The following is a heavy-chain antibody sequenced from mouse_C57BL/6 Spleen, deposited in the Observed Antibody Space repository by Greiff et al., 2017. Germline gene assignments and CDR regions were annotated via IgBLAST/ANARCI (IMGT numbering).Heavy chain of an antibody. Sequence: ESGPGLVKPSQSLSLTCSVTGYSITSGYYWNWIRQFPGNKLEWMGYISYDGSNNYNPSLKNRISITRDTSKNQFFLKLNSVTTEDTATYYCASKDDYDGVDYWGQGTTLTVSS. CDR2: ISYDGSN. D-gene: IGHD2-4*01. V-gene: IGHV3-6*01. J-gene: IGHJ2*01. CDR1: GYSITSGYY. CDR3: ASKDDYDGVDY.